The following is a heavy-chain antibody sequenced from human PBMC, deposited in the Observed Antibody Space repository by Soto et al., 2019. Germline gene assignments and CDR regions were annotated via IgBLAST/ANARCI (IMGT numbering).Heavy chain of an antibody. CDR1: GVRFNSYD. CDR2: ISYDASNT. D-gene: IGHD2-15*01. J-gene: IGHJ5*02. Sequence: GGSLRLSCAGSGVRFNSYDKHWGRPAPGQGAEWVAIISYDASNTYYSGSVRGRFTISRDNAKDTLYLQMHSLRSEDTAIYYCARISRYCSGGDCHAWGQGT. CDR3: ARISRYCSGGDCHA. V-gene: IGHV3-30*03.